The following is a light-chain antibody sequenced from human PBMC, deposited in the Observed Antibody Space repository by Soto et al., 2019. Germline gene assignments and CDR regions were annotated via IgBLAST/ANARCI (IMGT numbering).Light chain of an antibody. CDR3: QQYNSYS. Sequence: QVTQSPSSLSASVGDRVNITCRASQDISNFLAWYQQKPGEVPKVLIYTASTLTSGVPSRFSGSGSGTEFTLTISSLQPDDFATYYCQQYNSYSFGQGTKVDIK. CDR2: TAS. CDR1: QDISNF. V-gene: IGKV1-27*01. J-gene: IGKJ1*01.